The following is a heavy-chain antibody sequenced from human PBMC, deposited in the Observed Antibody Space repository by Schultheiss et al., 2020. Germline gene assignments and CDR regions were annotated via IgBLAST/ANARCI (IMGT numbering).Heavy chain of an antibody. J-gene: IGHJ6*02. CDR2: INPNSGGT. V-gene: IGHV1-2*02. CDR3: AREQYYYDSSGYYYYYGMDV. CDR1: GYTFTGYY. D-gene: IGHD3-22*01. Sequence: ASVKVSCKASGYTFTGYYMHWVRQAPGQGLEWMGWINPNSGGTNYAQKFQGRVTMTRDTSISTAYMELSRLRSDDTAVYYCAREQYYYDSSGYYYYYGMDVWGQGTTVNGYS.